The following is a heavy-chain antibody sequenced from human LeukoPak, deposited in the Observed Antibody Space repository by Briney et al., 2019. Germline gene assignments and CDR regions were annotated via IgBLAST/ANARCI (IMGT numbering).Heavy chain of an antibody. J-gene: IGHJ5*02. CDR1: GYTFTGYY. CDR3: AREDKIRFLAGVVRWRWFDP. Sequence: ASVKVSCKASGYTFTGYYVHWVRQAPGQGLEWMGRINPNSGGTNYAQKFQGRVTMTRDTSISTAYMELSRLRSDDTAVYYCAREDKIRFLAGVVRWRWFDPWGQGTLVTVSS. V-gene: IGHV1-2*06. CDR2: INPNSGGT. D-gene: IGHD3-3*01.